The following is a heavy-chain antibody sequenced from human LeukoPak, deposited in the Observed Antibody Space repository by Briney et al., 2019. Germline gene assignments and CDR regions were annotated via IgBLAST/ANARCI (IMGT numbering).Heavy chain of an antibody. Sequence: PGGSLRLSCAASGFTFSSYAMHWVRQAPGKGLEWVAVISYDGSNKYYADSVKGRFTISRDNSENTLYLQMNSLRAEDTAVYYCAREGGYSGSYRDCYFDYWGQGTLVTVSS. CDR3: AREGGYSGSYRDCYFDY. CDR1: GFTFSSYA. CDR2: ISYDGSNK. V-gene: IGHV3-30*04. J-gene: IGHJ4*02. D-gene: IGHD1-26*01.